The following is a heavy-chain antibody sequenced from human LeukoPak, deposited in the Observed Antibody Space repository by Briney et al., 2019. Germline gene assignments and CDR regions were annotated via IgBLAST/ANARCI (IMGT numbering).Heavy chain of an antibody. V-gene: IGHV3-23*01. CDR3: AKDPPNIVVVVAATGNNFDY. D-gene: IGHD2-15*01. CDR1: GFTFSSYA. Sequence: GGSLRLSCAASGFTFSSYAMSWVRQAPGKGLEWVSAISGNGGSTYYADSVKGRFTISRDNSKNTLYLQMNSLRAEDTAVYYCAKDPPNIVVVVAATGNNFDYWGQGTLVTVSS. CDR2: ISGNGGST. J-gene: IGHJ4*02.